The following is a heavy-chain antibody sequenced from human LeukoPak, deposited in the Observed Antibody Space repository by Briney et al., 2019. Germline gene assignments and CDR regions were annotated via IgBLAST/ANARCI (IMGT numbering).Heavy chain of an antibody. CDR1: GYTFTGYY. CDR2: INPNSGGT. V-gene: IGHV1-2*02. Sequence: ASVKVSCKASGYTFTGYYMHWVRQAPGQGLEWMGWINPNSGGTNYAQKFQGRVTMTRDTSISTAYMELSRLRSDDTAVYYCARAINSYAGGVGYWGQGTLVTVPS. D-gene: IGHD5-18*01. CDR3: ARAINSYAGGVGY. J-gene: IGHJ4*02.